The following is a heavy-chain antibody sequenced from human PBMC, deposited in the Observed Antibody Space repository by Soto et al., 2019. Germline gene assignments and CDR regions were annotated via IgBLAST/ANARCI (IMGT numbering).Heavy chain of an antibody. CDR1: GDSVTNYF. V-gene: IGHV4-59*02. CDR3: ARDPGYCTNGVCPIFDF. Sequence: AETLSLTCAVSGDSVTNYFWSWVRQPPGKGLEWIGHMYHGGRTNYSPSLKSRVTMSLDSSKNQFSLNLSSVTAADTAVYFCARDPGYCTNGVCPIFDFWGQGVLVTVSS. J-gene: IGHJ4*02. D-gene: IGHD2-8*01. CDR2: MYHGGRT.